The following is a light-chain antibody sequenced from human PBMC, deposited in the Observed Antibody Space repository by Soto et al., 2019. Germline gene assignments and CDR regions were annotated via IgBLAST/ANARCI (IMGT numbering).Light chain of an antibody. Sequence: DIQMTQSPSSLSASVGDRVTITCRASQSISSYLNWYQQKPGKAPKLLIYTASSFQSGVPSRFSGSGSGTDFTLTISSLQPEDXATYXCQQSYSTPFTFGPGTKVDIK. CDR3: QQSYSTPFT. CDR1: QSISSY. CDR2: TAS. J-gene: IGKJ3*01. V-gene: IGKV1-39*01.